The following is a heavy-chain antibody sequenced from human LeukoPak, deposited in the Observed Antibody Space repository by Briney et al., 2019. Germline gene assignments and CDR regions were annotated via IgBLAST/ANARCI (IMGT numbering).Heavy chain of an antibody. J-gene: IGHJ3*02. CDR3: ARGGSYYDSSGYTAFDI. V-gene: IGHV4-61*05. Sequence: PSETLSLTCTVSGGSISSSSYYWGWIRQPPGKGLEWIGYIYYSGSTNYNPSLKSRVTISVDTSKNQFSLKLSSVTAADTAVYYCARGGSYYDSSGYTAFDIWGQGTMVTVSS. CDR2: IYYSGST. CDR1: GGSISSSSYY. D-gene: IGHD3-22*01.